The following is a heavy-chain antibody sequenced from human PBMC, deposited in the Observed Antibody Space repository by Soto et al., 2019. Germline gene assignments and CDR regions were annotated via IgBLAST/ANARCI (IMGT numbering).Heavy chain of an antibody. V-gene: IGHV1-2*02. CDR1: GYTFTGYY. J-gene: IGHJ4*02. D-gene: IGHD3-3*01. Sequence: QVQLGQSGAEVKKPGASVKVSCKSSGYTFTGYYMHWVRQAPGQGREWMGWFNPNSGGTNYSQKFQGRVTMTRETAIITACMELSRLRSDDTAVDYCARGDHGTVFGVPSHTFDYWGQGTLVTVSS. CDR2: FNPNSGGT. CDR3: ARGDHGTVFGVPSHTFDY.